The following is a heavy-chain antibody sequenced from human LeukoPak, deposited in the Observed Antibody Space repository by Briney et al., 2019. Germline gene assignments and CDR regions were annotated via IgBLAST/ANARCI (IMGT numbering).Heavy chain of an antibody. CDR2: LYHSGST. V-gene: IGHV4-30-2*01. CDR3: ARAPISGSSSWYSWFDP. J-gene: IGHJ5*02. Sequence: SETQSLTCAVSGGSISSGGYSWSWIRQPPGKGLEWIGYLYHSGSTSYNPSLKSRVTISVDRSKNQFSLKLSSVTAADTAVYYCARAPISGSSSWYSWFDPWGQGTLVTVSS. D-gene: IGHD6-13*01. CDR1: GGSISSGGYS.